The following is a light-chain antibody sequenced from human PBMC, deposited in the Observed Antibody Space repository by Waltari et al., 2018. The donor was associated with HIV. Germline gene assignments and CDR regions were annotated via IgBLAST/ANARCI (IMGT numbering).Light chain of an antibody. CDR3: QQSYTTRWT. J-gene: IGKJ1*01. CDR2: GAS. V-gene: IGKV1-39*01. Sequence: DIQMTQSPSSLSASVGDRVTITCRASQSIDNFLNWYQQKPGKAPKLRIYGASRLQSGVPSRFSGSGSGKDFTLTVNSLQPEDFATYYCQQSYTTRWTFGLGTKVEMK. CDR1: QSIDNF.